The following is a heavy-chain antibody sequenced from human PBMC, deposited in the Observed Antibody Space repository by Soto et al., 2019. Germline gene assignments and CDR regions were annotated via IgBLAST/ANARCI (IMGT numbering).Heavy chain of an antibody. J-gene: IGHJ4*02. V-gene: IGHV1-69*01. CDR1: GGTFSSDA. CDR3: ARASGYVSGWYHDY. CDR2: LIPILGTT. D-gene: IGHD6-19*01. Sequence: QVQLVQSGAEVRKPGSSVKVSCKASGGTFSSDAVSWVRQAPGQGLEWMGGLIPILGTTHYAQKFQGRVTITADESTNTVYMELSSLRSDDTAVYYCARASGYVSGWYHDYWGQGTRVTVSS.